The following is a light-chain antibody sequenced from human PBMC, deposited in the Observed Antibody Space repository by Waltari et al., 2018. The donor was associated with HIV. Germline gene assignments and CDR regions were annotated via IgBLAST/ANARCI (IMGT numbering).Light chain of an antibody. CDR2: KTS. CDR1: QSISSW. CDR3: QQYQSYSLT. J-gene: IGKJ5*01. V-gene: IGKV1-5*03. Sequence: ITCRSSQSISSWLAWYQQQPGRAPKLLIYKTSTLHSGVPSRFSGSGSGTEFSLTISSLQPDDLATYYCQQYQSYSLTFGQGTRLEIK.